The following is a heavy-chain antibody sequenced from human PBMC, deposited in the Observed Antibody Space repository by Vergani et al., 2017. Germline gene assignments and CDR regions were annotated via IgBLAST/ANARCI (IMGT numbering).Heavy chain of an antibody. CDR3: TRARVENSYAYVYY. CDR1: GFTLGDYA. J-gene: IGHJ4*02. D-gene: IGHD3-16*01. V-gene: IGHV3-49*04. Sequence: EVHLVESGGGLVQPGRSLRLSCSGSGFTLGDYAMTWVRQAPGKGLEWVAFIWSKPYGGTTEYAASVKGRFTISRDDSKSIAYLQMSSLKAEDTAVYYYTRARVENSYAYVYYWCQGTLVTVSP. CDR2: IWSKPYGGTT.